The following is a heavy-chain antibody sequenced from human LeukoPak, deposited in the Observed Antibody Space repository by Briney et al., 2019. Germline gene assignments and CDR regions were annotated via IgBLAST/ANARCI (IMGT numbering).Heavy chain of an antibody. CDR2: ISGSGGST. CDR3: AKSSNEWELNSFDH. Sequence: GGSLRLSCATAGFTFSSYGMTWVREAPGKELEWVSAISGSGGSTYYADSVKGRFTISRDNSKNTLYLHLNSLRAEDTAVYYCAKSSNEWELNSFDHWGPGSLVPVSS. D-gene: IGHD4-23*01. V-gene: IGHV3-23*01. CDR1: GFTFSSYG. J-gene: IGHJ4*02.